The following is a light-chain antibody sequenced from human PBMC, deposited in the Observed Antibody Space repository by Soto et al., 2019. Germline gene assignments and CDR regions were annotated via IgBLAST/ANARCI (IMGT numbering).Light chain of an antibody. V-gene: IGKV3-11*01. J-gene: IGKJ5*01. CDR3: QQRNIWPPVT. CDR1: PSVANF. CDR2: GAF. Sequence: PGERATLSCRASPSVANFVAWYQQKPGQAPRLLIYGAFNRATGIPARFSGSGSGTDCTLTISSLEPEDSAVYYCQQRNIWPPVTFGHGTRLEIK.